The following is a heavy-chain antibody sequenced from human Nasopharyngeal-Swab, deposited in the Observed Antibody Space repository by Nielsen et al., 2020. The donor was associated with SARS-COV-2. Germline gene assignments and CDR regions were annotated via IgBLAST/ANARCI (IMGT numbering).Heavy chain of an antibody. J-gene: IGHJ4*02. D-gene: IGHD4-17*01. Sequence: GESLKISCAASGFTFSDYYMSWIRQAPGKGLEWVSYISSSSTHTNYADSVKGRFTISRDNAKNSLYLQMNSLRAEDTAVYYCARRREVDYGAQDCWGQGTLVTVSS. CDR3: ARRREVDYGAQDC. V-gene: IGHV3-11*06. CDR2: ISSSSTHT. CDR1: GFTFSDYY.